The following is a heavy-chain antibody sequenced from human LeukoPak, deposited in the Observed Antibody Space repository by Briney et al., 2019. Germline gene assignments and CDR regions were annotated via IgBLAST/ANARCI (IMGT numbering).Heavy chain of an antibody. D-gene: IGHD6-19*01. Sequence: PSETLSLTCTVSGGSISSYYWSWIRQPPGKGLEWIGYIYYSGSTNYNPSLKSRVTISVDTSKNQFSLKLSSVTAADTAVYYCASWEGIAVSGHFDHWAQGTLVTVSS. CDR1: GGSISSYY. CDR3: ASWEGIAVSGHFDH. V-gene: IGHV4-59*01. CDR2: IYYSGST. J-gene: IGHJ4*02.